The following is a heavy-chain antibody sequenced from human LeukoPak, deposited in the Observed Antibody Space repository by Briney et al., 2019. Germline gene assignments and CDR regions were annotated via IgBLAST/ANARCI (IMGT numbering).Heavy chain of an antibody. Sequence: GGSLRLSCAASGFTFSSSWMHWVRQAPGKGLVWVSRINGDGSTTIYADSVKGRFTISRDNAKNTLYLQMNSLRAEDTAVYYCAREGALTVTKDAFDIWGQGTMVTVSS. CDR3: AREGALTVTKDAFDI. CDR2: INGDGSTT. D-gene: IGHD4-17*01. V-gene: IGHV3-74*01. J-gene: IGHJ3*02. CDR1: GFTFSSSW.